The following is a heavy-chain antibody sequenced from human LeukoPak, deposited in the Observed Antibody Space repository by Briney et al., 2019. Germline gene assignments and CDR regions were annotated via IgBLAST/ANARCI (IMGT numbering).Heavy chain of an antibody. V-gene: IGHV3-7*03. Sequence: PGGSLRLSCAASRFTFNRYWMSWVRQAPGKGLEWVANIKEDGSEKNYVDSMKGQITISRDNAKNSLYLQMNSLRVEDMAVYYCARGVIGYRDAFDIWGQGAMVTVSS. CDR2: IKEDGSEK. CDR1: RFTFNRYW. CDR3: ARGVIGYRDAFDI. D-gene: IGHD5-12*01. J-gene: IGHJ3*02.